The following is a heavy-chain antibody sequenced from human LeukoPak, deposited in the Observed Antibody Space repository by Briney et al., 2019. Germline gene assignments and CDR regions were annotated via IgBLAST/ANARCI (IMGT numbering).Heavy chain of an antibody. D-gene: IGHD3-22*01. CDR1: GFTFNSNW. J-gene: IGHJ4*02. CDR2: IKQDGSEK. CDR3: ARDKYYDRYFDS. Sequence: GGSLRLSCAASGFTFNSNWMSWVRQAPGKGLEWVANIKQDGSEKYYVDSVEGRFTISRDNAKNSLSLQMNSLRAEDTAVYYCARDKYYDRYFDSWGQGTLVTASS. V-gene: IGHV3-7*01.